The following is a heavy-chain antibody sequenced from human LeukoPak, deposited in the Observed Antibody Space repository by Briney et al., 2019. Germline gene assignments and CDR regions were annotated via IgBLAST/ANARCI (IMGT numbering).Heavy chain of an antibody. V-gene: IGHV4-31*03. J-gene: IGHJ4*02. Sequence: SETLSLTCTVSGGSISSGGYYWSWIRQHPGKGLEWIGYIYYSGSTYYNPSLKSRVTISVDTSKNQFSLKLSSVTAADTAVYYCARDRHSATWYSGFDYWGQGTRVTVSS. CDR1: GGSISSGGYY. D-gene: IGHD6-13*01. CDR2: IYYSGST. CDR3: ARDRHSATWYSGFDY.